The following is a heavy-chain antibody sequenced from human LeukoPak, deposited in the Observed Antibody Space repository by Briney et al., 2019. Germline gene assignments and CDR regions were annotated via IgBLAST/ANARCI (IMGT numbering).Heavy chain of an antibody. CDR3: ARGEVGSSWYVGYYYYYGMDV. CDR1: GGSISSYY. V-gene: IGHV4-59*12. Sequence: SGTLSLTCTVSGGSISSYYWSWTRQPPGKGLEWVGYIYYSGISTNYNPSLKSRVTISVDTSKNQFPLKLSSVTAADTAVYYCARGEVGSSWYVGYYYYYGMDVWGQGTTVTVSS. D-gene: IGHD6-13*01. J-gene: IGHJ6*02. CDR2: IYYSGIST.